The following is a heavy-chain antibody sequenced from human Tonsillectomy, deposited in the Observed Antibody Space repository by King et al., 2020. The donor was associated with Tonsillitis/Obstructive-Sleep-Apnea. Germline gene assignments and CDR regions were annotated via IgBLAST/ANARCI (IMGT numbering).Heavy chain of an antibody. J-gene: IGHJ3*02. Sequence: VQLVESGGGVVQPGRSLRLSCAASGFTFNSYGIHWVRQAPGKGLEWVAMIWYDGSKKLYAGSVKGRFTISRDNSKNTVFMEMNSLRDEDTAVYYCAREGLLAPPTDAFDIWGQGTTVTVSS. CDR2: IWYDGSKK. D-gene: IGHD2-15*01. CDR3: AREGLLAPPTDAFDI. CDR1: GFTFNSYG. V-gene: IGHV3-33*01.